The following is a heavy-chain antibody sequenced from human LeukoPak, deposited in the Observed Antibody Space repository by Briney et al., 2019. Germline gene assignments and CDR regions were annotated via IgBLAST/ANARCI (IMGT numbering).Heavy chain of an antibody. CDR1: GGSISSLTYY. D-gene: IGHD6-19*01. V-gene: IGHV4-39*01. CDR3: AGYSSGWSSGGGY. CDR2: IYYSGTT. J-gene: IGHJ4*02. Sequence: SETLSLTCTVSGGSISSLTYYWGWIRQPPGKGLEWIASIYYSGTTYYSPSLKSRVTISVNRSNNQSSLRLTSVTAADTAVYFCAGYSSGWSSGGGYWGQGTLVTVSS.